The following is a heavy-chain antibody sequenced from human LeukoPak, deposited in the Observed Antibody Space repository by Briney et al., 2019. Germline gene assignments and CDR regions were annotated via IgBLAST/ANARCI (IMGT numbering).Heavy chain of an antibody. D-gene: IGHD2-8*01. J-gene: IGHJ4*02. V-gene: IGHV3-11*06. Sequence: GGSLRLSCAVSGFTFRDYYMSWVREAPGKGGEGVSYMRGSSSDRKYADSVKGRFTISRENDKNSLYLQMNTLRAEDTAVYYCARDGTRTLYYFDYWGQGTLVTVSS. CDR2: MRGSSSDR. CDR3: ARDGTRTLYYFDY. CDR1: GFTFRDYY.